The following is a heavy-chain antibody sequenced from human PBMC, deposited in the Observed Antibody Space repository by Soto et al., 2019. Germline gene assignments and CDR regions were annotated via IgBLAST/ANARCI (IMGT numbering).Heavy chain of an antibody. CDR3: AREIIELMGAIRWFDP. Sequence: EVQLVESGGGLVQPGGSLRLSCAASGFTFTSHWMHWVRQAPGKGPVWVSRTNGDGTSISYADSVKGRFTISRDNAKNTLYLQMNSLRAEDTAVYYCAREIIELMGAIRWFDPWGQGTLVTVSS. CDR2: TNGDGTSI. V-gene: IGHV3-74*01. D-gene: IGHD2-8*01. CDR1: GFTFTSHW. J-gene: IGHJ5*02.